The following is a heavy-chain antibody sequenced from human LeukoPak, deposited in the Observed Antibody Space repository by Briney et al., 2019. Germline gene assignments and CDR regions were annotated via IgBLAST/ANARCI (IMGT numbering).Heavy chain of an antibody. CDR2: INGEGGEK. Sequence: PGGSLRLSCAASGINFNRHWVTSVRQAPGKGLDWVAKINGEGGEKDYVDSVKGRFTISRDNATRSVSLEMNRLRAEDTAVYYCATGGHYYGDWGQGTLVTVSA. CDR3: ATGGHYYGD. D-gene: IGHD3-16*01. V-gene: IGHV3-7*05. CDR1: GINFNRHW. J-gene: IGHJ4*02.